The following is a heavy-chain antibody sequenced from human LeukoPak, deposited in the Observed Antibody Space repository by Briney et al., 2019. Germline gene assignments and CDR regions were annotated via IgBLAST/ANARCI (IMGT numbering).Heavy chain of an antibody. V-gene: IGHV4-4*07. CDR1: GGSISSYY. CDR2: IYTSGST. J-gene: IGHJ4*02. CDR3: AGFGPSTSLDY. D-gene: IGHD2-2*01. Sequence: SETLSLTRTVSGGSISSYYWSWIRQPAGKGLEWIGRIYTSGSTNYNPSLKSRVTMSVDTSKNQFSLKLSSVTAADTAVYYCAGFGPSTSLDYWGQGPLVTVSS.